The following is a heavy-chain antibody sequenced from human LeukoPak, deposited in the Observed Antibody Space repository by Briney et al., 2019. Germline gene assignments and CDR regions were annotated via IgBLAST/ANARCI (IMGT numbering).Heavy chain of an antibody. CDR1: GFTLSTYA. D-gene: IGHD1-1*01. CDR3: AKHRNVYYYYGMDV. Sequence: GSLRLSCAASGFTLSTYAMNWVRQAPGKGLEWVSGISAGGGSTYYADSVEGRFTISRDNSKNTLYLQMNSLRAEDTAVYYCAKHRNVYYYYGMDVWGQGTTVTVSS. CDR2: ISAGGGST. J-gene: IGHJ6*02. V-gene: IGHV3-23*01.